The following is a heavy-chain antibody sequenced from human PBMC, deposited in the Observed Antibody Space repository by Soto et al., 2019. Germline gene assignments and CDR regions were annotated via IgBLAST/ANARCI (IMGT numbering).Heavy chain of an antibody. CDR2: IGTRGRTT. D-gene: IGHD6-25*01. CDR1: GFSFSSYS. Sequence: EVQLLESGGGLVQPGGSLRLSCTTSGFSFSSYSMTWVRQAPGKGLEWVSIIGTRGRTTYYADSVKGRFTITRDNSKNMLYLQMDSLRAEDTALYYCAKKFVTAVGNEFFDPWGQGTLVTVSS. V-gene: IGHV3-23*01. J-gene: IGHJ5*02. CDR3: AKKFVTAVGNEFFDP.